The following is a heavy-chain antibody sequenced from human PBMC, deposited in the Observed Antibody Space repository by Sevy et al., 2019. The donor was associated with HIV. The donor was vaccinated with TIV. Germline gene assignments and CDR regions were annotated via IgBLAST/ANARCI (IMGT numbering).Heavy chain of an antibody. CDR1: GYTFTSYG. CDR3: ARDRAGIAVAGDYDAFDI. V-gene: IGHV1-18*04. D-gene: IGHD6-19*01. J-gene: IGHJ3*02. Sequence: ASVKVSCKASGYTFTSYGISWVRQAPGQGLEWMGWISAYNGNTNYAQKLQGRVTMSTDTSTSTAYMELRSLRSDDTAVYYGARDRAGIAVAGDYDAFDIWGQGTMVTVSS. CDR2: ISAYNGNT.